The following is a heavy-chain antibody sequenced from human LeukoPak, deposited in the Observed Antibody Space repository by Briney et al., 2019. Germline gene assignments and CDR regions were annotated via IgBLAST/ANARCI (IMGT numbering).Heavy chain of an antibody. CDR1: GASISSGGYH. Sequence: SETLSLTCTVSGASISSGGYHWSWIRQHPGKGLEWIGNDGSTSYNPSLKSRLTISVDTSKNHFPLRLSSVTAADTAIYYCAIYFVDGGGRGTWGQGTLVTVSS. V-gene: IGHV4-31*03. J-gene: IGHJ4*02. CDR2: DGST. D-gene: IGHD2/OR15-2a*01. CDR3: AIYFVDGGGRGT.